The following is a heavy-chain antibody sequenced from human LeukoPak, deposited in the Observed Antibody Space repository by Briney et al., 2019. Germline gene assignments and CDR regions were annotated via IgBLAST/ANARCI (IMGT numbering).Heavy chain of an antibody. CDR2: MNPNSGNT. Sequence: ASVKVSCKASGYTFSNHDIYWLRQATGHGPEWMGWMNPNSGNTGSAQKFQGRVTMTRDTSISTAYMELSRLRSDDTAVYYCARVGAGYSSGWYHGYWGQGTLVTVSS. V-gene: IGHV1-8*01. J-gene: IGHJ4*02. CDR1: GYTFSNHD. CDR3: ARVGAGYSSGWYHGY. D-gene: IGHD6-19*01.